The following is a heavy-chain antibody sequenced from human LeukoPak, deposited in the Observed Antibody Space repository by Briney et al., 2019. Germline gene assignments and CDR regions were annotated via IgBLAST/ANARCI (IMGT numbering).Heavy chain of an antibody. J-gene: IGHJ6*02. Sequence: SVKVSCKASGGTFSSYAISWVRQAPGQGLEWMGGIIPIFGTANYAQKFQGRVTITADESTSTVYMELSSLRSEDTAVYYCARGVDIVVVTAIDYYYYGMDVWGQGTTVTVSS. CDR1: GGTFSSYA. CDR2: IIPIFGTA. V-gene: IGHV1-69*13. D-gene: IGHD2-21*02. CDR3: ARGVDIVVVTAIDYYYYGMDV.